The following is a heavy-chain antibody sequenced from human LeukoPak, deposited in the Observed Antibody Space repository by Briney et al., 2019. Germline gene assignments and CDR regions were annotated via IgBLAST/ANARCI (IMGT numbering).Heavy chain of an antibody. CDR1: GGSISSGGYY. D-gene: IGHD2-8*01. Sequence: PSETLSLTCTVSGGSISSGGYYWSWIRQPPGKGLEWIGYIYHSGSTYYNPSLKSRVTISVDRSKNQFSLKLSSVTAADTAVYYCARVGRDAKDKFLDYWGQGTLVTVSS. J-gene: IGHJ4*02. V-gene: IGHV4-30-2*01. CDR2: IYHSGST. CDR3: ARVGRDAKDKFLDY.